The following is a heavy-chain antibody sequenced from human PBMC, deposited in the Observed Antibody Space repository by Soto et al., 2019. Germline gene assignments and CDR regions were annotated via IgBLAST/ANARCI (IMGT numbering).Heavy chain of an antibody. V-gene: IGHV5-10-1*01. CDR1: GDSFTSYW. CDR3: ARPTVVTPLYYYGMDV. D-gene: IGHD4-17*01. Sequence: EFLKIWFKGAGDSFTSYWISWVRQIPGKGLEWMGRIDPSDSYTNYSPSFQGHVTISADKSISTAYLQWSSLKASDTAMYYCARPTVVTPLYYYGMDVWGQGTTVTVSS. CDR2: IDPSDSYT. J-gene: IGHJ6*02.